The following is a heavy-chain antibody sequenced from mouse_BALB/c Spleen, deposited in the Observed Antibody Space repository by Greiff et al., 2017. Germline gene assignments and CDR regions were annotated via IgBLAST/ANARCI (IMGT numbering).Heavy chain of an antibody. J-gene: IGHJ4*01. CDR3: GWLRRDYYAMDY. D-gene: IGHD2-2*01. Sequence: EVQLQQSGPGLVKPSQSLSLTCTVTGYSITSDYAWNWIRQFPGNKLEWMGYISYSGSTSYNPSLKSRISITRDTSKNQFFLQLNSVTTEDTATYYCGWLRRDYYAMDYWGQGTSVTVSS. V-gene: IGHV3-2*02. CDR1: GYSITSDYA. CDR2: ISYSGST.